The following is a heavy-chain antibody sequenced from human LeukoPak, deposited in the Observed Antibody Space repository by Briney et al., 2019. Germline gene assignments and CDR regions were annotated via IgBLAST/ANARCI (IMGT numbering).Heavy chain of an antibody. Sequence: PGGSLRLSCAASGFTVSSNYMSWVRQAPGKGLEWVSVFYRSGSTYYADSVKGRFTISRDNSKNTVYLQMNSLRAEDTAVYYCARGDGYNSWDYWGQGTLVTVSS. CDR3: ARGDGYNSWDY. CDR1: GFTVSSNY. J-gene: IGHJ4*02. CDR2: FYRSGST. V-gene: IGHV3-53*01. D-gene: IGHD5-24*01.